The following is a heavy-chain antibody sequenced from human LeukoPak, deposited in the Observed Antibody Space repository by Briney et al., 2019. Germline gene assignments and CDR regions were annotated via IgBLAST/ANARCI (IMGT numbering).Heavy chain of an antibody. CDR2: ISYDGSNK. J-gene: IGHJ3*01. CDR1: GFTFSSYG. D-gene: IGHD3-16*01. Sequence: PGGSLRLSCAASGFTFSSYGMHWVRQAPGKGLEWVAVISYDGSNKYYADSVRGRFTISRDNAKNSLFLQMNNLRPDDTAVYFCARPAYTAAYDLWGQGTLVTVSS. CDR3: ARPAYTAAYDL. V-gene: IGHV3-30*03.